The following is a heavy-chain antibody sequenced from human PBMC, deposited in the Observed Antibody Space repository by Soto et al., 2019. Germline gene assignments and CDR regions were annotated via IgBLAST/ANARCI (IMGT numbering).Heavy chain of an antibody. J-gene: IGHJ6*02. D-gene: IGHD3-10*01. CDR3: ARREGSGSYFYYYYGFDV. V-gene: IGHV4-39*01. CDR1: GGSINNRNYY. Sequence: PSETLSLTCTVSGGSINNRNYYWGWIRQSPGKGLEWIGSLYYSSGSSYYNPSLKSRVTISVGTSKNQFSLQLSSVTAADAAVYFCARREGSGSYFYYYYGFDVWGQGTTVTVSS. CDR2: LYYSSGSS.